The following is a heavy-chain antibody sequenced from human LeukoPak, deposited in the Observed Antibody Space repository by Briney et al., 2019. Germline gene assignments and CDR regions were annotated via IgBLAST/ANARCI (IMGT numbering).Heavy chain of an antibody. CDR3: ARRGYSSSWYHHRDAYFDY. Sequence: SQTLSLTCTVSGGSISSGSYYWSWIRQPAGKGLEWIGRIYTSGSTNYNPSLKSRVTISVDTSKNQFSLKLSSVTAADTAVYYCARRGYSSSWYHHRDAYFDYWGQGTLVTVSS. D-gene: IGHD6-13*01. CDR2: IYTSGST. J-gene: IGHJ4*02. CDR1: GGSISSGSYY. V-gene: IGHV4-61*02.